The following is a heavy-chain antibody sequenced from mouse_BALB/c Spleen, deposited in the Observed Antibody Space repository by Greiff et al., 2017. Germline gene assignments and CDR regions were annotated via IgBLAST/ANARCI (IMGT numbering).Heavy chain of an antibody. D-gene: IGHD2-5*01. J-gene: IGHJ4*01. CDR3: ARAANSNYAMDN. V-gene: IGHV1S81*02. CDR2: INPSNGRS. Sequence: QVQLQQPGAELVKPGASVKLSCKASGYTFTSYWMHWVKQRPGQGLEWIGEINPSNGRSNYNEKFKSKTTLTVDKSSNTAYMQLSSLTSEDDAVYNCARAANSNYAMDNWGQGTTVTVSS. CDR1: GYTFTSYW.